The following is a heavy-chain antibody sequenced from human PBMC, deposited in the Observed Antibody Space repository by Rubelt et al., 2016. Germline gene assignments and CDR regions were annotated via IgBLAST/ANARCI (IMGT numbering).Heavy chain of an antibody. CDR3: ARGGGYNSPFNY. CDR1: GSSISSDYY. CDR2: LYHGGST. J-gene: IGHJ4*02. Sequence: QVQLQESGPGLVKPSETLSLTCSVSGSSISSDYYWGWIRQPTGKGLEGIGSLYHGGSTYYNPSLKRRVTISVDTSKNQLSLRLSSVKGTGTAMYYCARGGGYNSPFNYWGPGTVVTVSA. V-gene: IGHV4-38-2*02. D-gene: IGHD2/OR15-2a*01.